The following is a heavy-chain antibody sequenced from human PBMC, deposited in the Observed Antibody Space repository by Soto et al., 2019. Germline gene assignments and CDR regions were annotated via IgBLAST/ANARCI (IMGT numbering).Heavy chain of an antibody. CDR2: ISSSSSYI. D-gene: IGHD4-4*01. CDR3: ARVYSNYLSPLEHYYYYMDV. V-gene: IGHV3-21*01. J-gene: IGHJ6*03. Sequence: GGSLRLSCAASGFTFSSYSMNWVRQAPGKGLEWVSSISSSSSYIYYADSVKGRFTISRDNAKNSLYLQMNSLRAEDTAVYYCARVYSNYLSPLEHYYYYMDVWGKGTTVTVSS. CDR1: GFTFSSYS.